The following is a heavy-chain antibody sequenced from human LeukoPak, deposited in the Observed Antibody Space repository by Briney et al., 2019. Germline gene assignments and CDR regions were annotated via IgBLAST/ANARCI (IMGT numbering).Heavy chain of an antibody. V-gene: IGHV1-69*13. CDR2: IIPIFGTA. CDR3: ARAFIELSWGYYYDSSGYAFDI. J-gene: IGHJ3*02. D-gene: IGHD3-22*01. CDR1: GGTFSSYA. Sequence: SVKVSCKASGGTFSSYAISWVRQAPGQGLEWMGGIIPIFGTANYAQKFQGRVTITADESTSTAYMELSSLRSEDTAVYYCARAFIELSWGYYYDSSGYAFDIWGQGTMVTVSS.